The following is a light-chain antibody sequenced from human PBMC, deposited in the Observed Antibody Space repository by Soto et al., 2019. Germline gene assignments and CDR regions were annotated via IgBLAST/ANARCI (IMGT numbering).Light chain of an antibody. J-gene: IGKJ2*01. CDR3: QQSFDTSPT. CDR2: AAS. Sequence: DIQLTQSPSFLSASVGDRVSITCRASQGIGSYLAWYQQKPGKAPNLLIYAASTLQSGVPSRFSGSGSGTEFTLTISSLQPEDFATYYCQQSFDTSPTFGQGTKVEIK. CDR1: QGIGSY. V-gene: IGKV1-9*01.